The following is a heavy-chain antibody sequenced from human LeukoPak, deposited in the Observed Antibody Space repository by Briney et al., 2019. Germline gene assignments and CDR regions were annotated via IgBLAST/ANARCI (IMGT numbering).Heavy chain of an antibody. V-gene: IGHV3-23*01. D-gene: IGHD5-24*01. J-gene: IGHJ6*03. CDR2: IFPSGGEI. CDR3: ARAQDGYNPGTWDYYYYMDV. Sequence: PGGSLRLSCAASGFTFSTFAMIWVRQPPGKGLEWVSSIFPSGGEIHYADSVRGRFTISRDNSKSTLSLQMNSLRAEDTAVYYCARAQDGYNPGTWDYYYYMDVWGKGTTVTVSS. CDR1: GFTFSTFA.